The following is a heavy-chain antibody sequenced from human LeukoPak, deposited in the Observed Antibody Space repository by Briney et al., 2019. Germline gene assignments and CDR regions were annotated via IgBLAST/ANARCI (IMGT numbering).Heavy chain of an antibody. CDR2: FDPEDGET. Sequence: GASVKVSCKVSGYTLTELSMHWVRQAPGKGLEWMGGFDPEDGETIYAQKFQGRVTMTEDTSTDTAYMELSSLRSEDTAVYYCATELRYGSGSYVTILPGGLRHWGQGTLVTVSS. V-gene: IGHV1-24*01. CDR1: GYTLTELS. D-gene: IGHD3-10*01. CDR3: ATELRYGSGSYVTILPGGLRH. J-gene: IGHJ1*01.